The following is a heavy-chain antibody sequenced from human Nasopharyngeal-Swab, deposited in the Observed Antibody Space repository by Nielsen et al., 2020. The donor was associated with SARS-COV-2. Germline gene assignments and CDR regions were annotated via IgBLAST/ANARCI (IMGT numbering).Heavy chain of an antibody. CDR3: ARDTPAMFAY. J-gene: IGHJ4*02. CDR2: ISSRGDYI. Sequence: GESLKISCVASGLTFDDYGLHWVRQAPGKGLEWVSAISSRGDYIYYADSVKGRFTISRDNAKNSLYLQMNNLRAEDTAVYYCARDTPAMFAYWGQGTLVTVSS. CDR1: GLTFDDYG. V-gene: IGHV3-21*01.